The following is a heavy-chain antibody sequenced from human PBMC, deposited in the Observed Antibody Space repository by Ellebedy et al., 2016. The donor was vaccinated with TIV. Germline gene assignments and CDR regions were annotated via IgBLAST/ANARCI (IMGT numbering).Heavy chain of an antibody. V-gene: IGHV3-30*18. CDR3: AKDGDHYDLPVP. CDR1: GFTFRRFG. CDR2: ISNDGGRYK. Sequence: GGSLRLSXAASGFTFRRFGMHWVRQAPGKGLEWVAFISNDGGRYKYYADSVKGRFTISRDDSKNTVYVQMSSLRSEDTAVYYCAKDGDHYDLPVPWGQGTLVTVSS. D-gene: IGHD4-17*01. J-gene: IGHJ5*02.